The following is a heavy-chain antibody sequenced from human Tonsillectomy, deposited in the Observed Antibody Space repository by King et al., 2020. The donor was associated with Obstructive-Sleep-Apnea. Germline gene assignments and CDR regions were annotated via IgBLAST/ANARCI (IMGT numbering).Heavy chain of an antibody. CDR3: ARGGADDRPNDAFDV. D-gene: IGHD3-16*01. CDR2: MNPNSDNK. CDR1: GYAFTDFD. Sequence: QLVQSGAEVKKPGASVKVSCTASGYAFTDFDINWVRQATGQGLEWMGWMNPNSDNKAYAQKFQGRITMTRNTSMSTAYMELSGLRSEDTAVYYCARGGADDRPNDAFDVWGQGKMVTVSS. V-gene: IGHV1-8*02. J-gene: IGHJ3*01.